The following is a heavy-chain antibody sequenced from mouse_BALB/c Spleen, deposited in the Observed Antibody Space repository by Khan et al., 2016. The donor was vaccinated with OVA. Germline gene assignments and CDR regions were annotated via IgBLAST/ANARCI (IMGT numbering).Heavy chain of an antibody. V-gene: IGHV9-4*02. CDR1: GYTFTNAG. CDR2: INTHSGVP. J-gene: IGHJ4*01. CDR3: ARGGAAYYKNDGGAIDY. Sequence: QIQLVQSGPELKRPGETVRISCKASGYTFTNAGMQWVQKMPGKGLKWIGWINTHSGVPKYAEAFKGRFAFSLDTSATTAYLQITNLKNEDTATYCCARGGAAYYKNDGGAIDYWGQGTSVTVSS. D-gene: IGHD2-12*01.